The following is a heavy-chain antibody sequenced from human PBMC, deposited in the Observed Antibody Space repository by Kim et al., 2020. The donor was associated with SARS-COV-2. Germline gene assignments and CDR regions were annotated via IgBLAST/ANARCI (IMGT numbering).Heavy chain of an antibody. CDR2: ISYDGSNK. D-gene: IGHD3-10*01. Sequence: GGSLRLSCAASGFTFSSYAMHWVRQAPGKVLEWVAVISYDGSNKYYADSVKGRFTISRDNSKNTLYLQMNSLRAEDTAVYYCARASRGGYYYGMDVWGQG. CDR1: GFTFSSYA. V-gene: IGHV3-30-3*01. CDR3: ARASRGGYYYGMDV. J-gene: IGHJ6*02.